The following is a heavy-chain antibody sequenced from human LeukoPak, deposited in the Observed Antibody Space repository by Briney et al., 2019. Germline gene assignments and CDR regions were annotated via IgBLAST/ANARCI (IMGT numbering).Heavy chain of an antibody. CDR3: ARVRATVNIQRYYFDY. J-gene: IGHJ4*02. CDR1: GGTFSSYA. V-gene: IGHV1-69*04. Sequence: SVKVSCKASGGTFSSYAISWVRQAPGQGLEWMGRIIPILGIANYAQKFQGRVTITADKSTSTAYMELSSLRSEDTAVYYCARVRATVNIQRYYFDYWGQGTLVTVSS. CDR2: IIPILGIA. D-gene: IGHD4-17*01.